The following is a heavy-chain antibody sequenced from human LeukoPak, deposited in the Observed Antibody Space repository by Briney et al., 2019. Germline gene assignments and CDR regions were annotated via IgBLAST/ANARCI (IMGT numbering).Heavy chain of an antibody. CDR1: GFTFSSYS. J-gene: IGHJ6*03. CDR2: ISSCSSYI. V-gene: IGHV3-21*01. Sequence: PGGALRLSCAASGFTFSSYSMSWVRQAPGKGLEWVYSISSCSSYIHYADSVKGRFTISRDNAKTSLYLQMNSLRAEDTAVYYCARTLCSDDNCYFDYFYYMDVWGKGTTVTISS. D-gene: IGHD2-15*01. CDR3: ARTLCSDDNCYFDYFYYMDV.